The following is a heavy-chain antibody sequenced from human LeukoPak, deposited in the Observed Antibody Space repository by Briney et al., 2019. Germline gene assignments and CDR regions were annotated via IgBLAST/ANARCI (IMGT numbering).Heavy chain of an antibody. V-gene: IGHV3-21*01. D-gene: IGHD6-19*01. Sequence: GGALRLSCAASGFTFSSYSMNWVRQAPGKGVEWGSSISSSSSYIYYADSAKGRFTISRDNAKNSLYLQMNSLRAEDTAVYYCARGLTVAGGSAYWGQGTLVTVSS. CDR2: ISSSSSYI. CDR1: GFTFSSYS. J-gene: IGHJ4*02. CDR3: ARGLTVAGGSAY.